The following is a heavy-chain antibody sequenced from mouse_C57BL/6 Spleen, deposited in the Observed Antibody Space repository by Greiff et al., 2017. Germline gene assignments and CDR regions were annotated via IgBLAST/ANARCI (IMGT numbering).Heavy chain of an antibody. CDR2: ISDGGSYT. CDR3: AREGDHYYGSGYGLFAY. Sequence: EVMLVESGGGLVKPGGSLKLSCAASGFTFSSYAMSWVRQTPEKRLEWVATISDGGSYTSYPDNVKGRFTISRDNAKNNLYLQRSHLKSENTAMYYCAREGDHYYGSGYGLFAYWGQGTLVTVSA. CDR1: GFTFSSYA. D-gene: IGHD1-1*01. V-gene: IGHV5-4*01. J-gene: IGHJ3*01.